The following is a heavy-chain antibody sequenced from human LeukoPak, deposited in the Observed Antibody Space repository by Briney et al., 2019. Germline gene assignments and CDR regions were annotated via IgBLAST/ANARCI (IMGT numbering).Heavy chain of an antibody. J-gene: IGHJ4*02. V-gene: IGHV3-21*01. Sequence: PGESLRLSCAASGFTFSSYSMNWVRQAPGKGLEWVSSISSSSSYIYYADSVKGRFTISRDNAKNSLYLQMNSLRAEDTAVYYCARGPSIAVAVDYWGQGTLVTVSS. CDR1: GFTFSSYS. D-gene: IGHD6-19*01. CDR2: ISSSSSYI. CDR3: ARGPSIAVAVDY.